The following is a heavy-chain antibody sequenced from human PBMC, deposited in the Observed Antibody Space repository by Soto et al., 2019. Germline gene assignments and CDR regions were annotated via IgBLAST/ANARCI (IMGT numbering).Heavy chain of an antibody. CDR1: GFTFSTFS. J-gene: IGHJ4*02. CDR2: SSGDGRPI. Sequence: EVQLVESGGGSVQPGGSLRLSCAASGFTFSTFSMNWVRQAPGRGLEWISYSSGDGRPISYADSVKGRSTISRDNAKYSLYLQMDSLTDADTAVYYCARDLGWAFDSWGQGTLVTVSS. V-gene: IGHV3-48*02. D-gene: IGHD6-19*01. CDR3: ARDLGWAFDS.